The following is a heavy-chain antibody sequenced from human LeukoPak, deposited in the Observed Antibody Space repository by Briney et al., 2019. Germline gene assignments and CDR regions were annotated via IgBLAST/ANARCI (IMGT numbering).Heavy chain of an antibody. Sequence: GGSLRLSCAASGFTVSGNYMSWVRQAPGVGLQWVSLIYSGGDTYYADSVKGRFRISRDNSKNTLYIQMNTLRADDTAIYYCANEGDVGAITSWGQGTLVTVSS. CDR1: GFTVSGNY. J-gene: IGHJ5*02. CDR2: IYSGGDT. CDR3: ANEGDVGAITS. D-gene: IGHD1-26*01. V-gene: IGHV3-66*01.